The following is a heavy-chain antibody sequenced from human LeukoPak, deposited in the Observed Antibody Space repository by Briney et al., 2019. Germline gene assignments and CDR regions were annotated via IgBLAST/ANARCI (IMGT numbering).Heavy chain of an antibody. CDR2: ISSTIVYT. CDR3: ARVYGSGPFYYYGMDV. J-gene: IGHJ6*02. V-gene: IGHV3-21*01. CDR1: GFTFTTYS. Sequence: GGSLRLSCEASGFTFTTYSMNWLRPAPGKGLEWVSSISSTIVYTYYADSVKGRFTISRDNANNSLFLQMNSLRAEDTAVYYCARVYGSGPFYYYGMDVWGQGTTVTVSS. D-gene: IGHD3-10*01.